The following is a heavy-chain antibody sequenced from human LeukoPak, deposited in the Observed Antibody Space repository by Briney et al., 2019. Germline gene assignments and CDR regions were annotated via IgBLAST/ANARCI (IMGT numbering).Heavy chain of an antibody. Sequence: GGSLRLSCAASGFTFSSYAMSWVRQAPGKGLEWVSAISGSGGSTYYADSVKGRFTISRDNSKNTLYLQMNSLRAEDTAVYYCAKSWLYASIAAAGILDCWGQGTLVTVST. CDR2: ISGSGGST. V-gene: IGHV3-23*01. CDR1: GFTFSSYA. D-gene: IGHD6-13*01. CDR3: AKSWLYASIAAAGILDC. J-gene: IGHJ4*02.